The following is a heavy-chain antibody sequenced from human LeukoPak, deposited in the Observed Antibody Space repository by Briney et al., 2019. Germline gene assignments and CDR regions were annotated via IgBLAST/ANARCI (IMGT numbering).Heavy chain of an antibody. D-gene: IGHD5-12*01. CDR1: GGTFSSYA. CDR3: ARPRGYSGYELDY. V-gene: IGHV1-69*13. CDR2: IIPIFGTA. J-gene: IGHJ4*02. Sequence: SVKVSCKASGGTFSSYAISWVRQAPGQGLEWMGGIIPIFGTANYAQKFQGRVTITADESTSTAYMELSSLRSEDTAVYYCARPRGYSGYELDYWDQGTLVTVSS.